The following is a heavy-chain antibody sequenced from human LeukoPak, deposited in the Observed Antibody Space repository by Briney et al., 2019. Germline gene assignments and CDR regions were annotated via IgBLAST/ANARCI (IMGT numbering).Heavy chain of an antibody. CDR2: IYYSGST. V-gene: IGHV4-61*01. CDR3: ARSITSSWYGDFQH. CDR1: GGSVSSGSYY. J-gene: IGHJ1*01. D-gene: IGHD6-13*01. Sequence: SETLSLTCTVSGGSVSSGSYYWSWIRQPPGKGLEWIGYIYYSGSTNYNPSLKSRVTISVDTSKNQFSLKLSSVTAADTAVYYCARSITSSWYGDFQHWGQGTLVTVSS.